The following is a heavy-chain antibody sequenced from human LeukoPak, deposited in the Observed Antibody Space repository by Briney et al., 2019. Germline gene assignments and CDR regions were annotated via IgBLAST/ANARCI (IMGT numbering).Heavy chain of an antibody. Sequence: GGSLRLSCAASGFTFSSYAMSWVRQAPGKGLEWVSAISGSGGSTYYADSAKGRFTISRDNSKNTLYLQMNSLRAEDTAVYYCAKDPEGYVAGRYYFDYWGQGTLVTVSS. CDR1: GFTFSSYA. D-gene: IGHD6-19*01. J-gene: IGHJ4*02. CDR3: AKDPEGYVAGRYYFDY. CDR2: ISGSGGST. V-gene: IGHV3-23*01.